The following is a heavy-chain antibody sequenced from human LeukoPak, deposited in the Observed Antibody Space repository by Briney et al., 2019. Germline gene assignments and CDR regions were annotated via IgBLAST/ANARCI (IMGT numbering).Heavy chain of an antibody. V-gene: IGHV4-61*01. CDR1: GVSVSSCSFY. CDR2: ITYRGTA. CDR3: ARDHSGYDTYYGLDV. J-gene: IGHJ6*02. D-gene: IGHD5-12*01. Sequence: SETLSLTCTVSGVSVSSCSFYWTWIRQPPGKGLVYIGYITYRGTAKYNASLRSRVSISVQTSQNQFFLKLNSVTAADTAVYYCARDHSGYDTYYGLDVWGQGTTVIVSS.